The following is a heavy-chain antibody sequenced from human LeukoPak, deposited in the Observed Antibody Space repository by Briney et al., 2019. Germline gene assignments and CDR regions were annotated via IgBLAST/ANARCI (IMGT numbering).Heavy chain of an antibody. CDR1: GFTFSTFA. CDR2: IGSSGRDT. Sequence: GGSLRLSCAASGFTFSTFAMSWVRQPPGKGLEWVSGIGSSGRDTLHADSVKGRFTIFRDNSKNTLFLQMNSLRVEDTAVYYCAKEMTGGWPFDYWGQGTLVTVSS. V-gene: IGHV3-23*01. J-gene: IGHJ4*02. D-gene: IGHD6-19*01. CDR3: AKEMTGGWPFDY.